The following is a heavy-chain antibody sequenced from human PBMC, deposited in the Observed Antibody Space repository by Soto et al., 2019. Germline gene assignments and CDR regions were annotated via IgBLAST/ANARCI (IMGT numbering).Heavy chain of an antibody. CDR3: ARGGSLNWYFDL. CDR2: IPGSDGSST. V-gene: IGHV3-23*01. Sequence: GGSLRLSCAASGFIFSSLAMSWVRQAPGKGLEWVSAIPGSDGSSTSYADSVKGRFTISRDNAKNTLYLQMNSLRAEDTAVYYCARGGSLNWYFDLWGRGTLVTVSS. CDR1: GFIFSSLA. J-gene: IGHJ2*01. D-gene: IGHD1-26*01.